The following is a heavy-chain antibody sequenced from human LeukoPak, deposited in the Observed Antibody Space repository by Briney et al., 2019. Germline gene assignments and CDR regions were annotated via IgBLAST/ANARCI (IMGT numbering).Heavy chain of an antibody. Sequence: SETLSLTCSVSGGSVSSDYWSWIRQSPGKGLEWIGYIHNSGRTNYNPSLKSRVTGFVDTSKNQVSLRLSPVTAADTAVYYCARHGTISSESYFDYWGQGALVTVSS. J-gene: IGHJ4*02. D-gene: IGHD1-14*01. CDR3: ARHGTISSESYFDY. V-gene: IGHV4-59*08. CDR2: IHNSGRT. CDR1: GGSVSSDY.